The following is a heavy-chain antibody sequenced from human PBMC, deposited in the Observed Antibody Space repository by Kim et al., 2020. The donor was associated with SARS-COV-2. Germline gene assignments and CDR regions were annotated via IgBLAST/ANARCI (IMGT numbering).Heavy chain of an antibody. CDR2: IYYSGST. CDR3: ARRGGWFDP. V-gene: IGHV4-39*01. J-gene: IGHJ5*02. CDR1: GGSISSSSYY. Sequence: SETLSLTCTVSGGSISSSSYYWGWIRQPPGKGLEWIGSIYYSGSTYYNPSLKSRVTISVDTSKNQFSLKLSSVTAADTAVYCCARRGGWFDPWGQVTLVTVSS.